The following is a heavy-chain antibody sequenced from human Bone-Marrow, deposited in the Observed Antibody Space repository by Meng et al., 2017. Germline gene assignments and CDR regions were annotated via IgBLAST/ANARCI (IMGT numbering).Heavy chain of an antibody. CDR2: IIPTFGTA. Sequence: SVKVSCKASGGTFSSYAISWVRQAPGQGLEWMGGIIPTFGTANYAQKFQGRVMITADESTSTAYMELSSLRSEDTAVYYCARYGPRYSSSWYDFDYWGQGTLVTVSS. J-gene: IGHJ4*01. D-gene: IGHD6-13*01. CDR1: GGTFSSYA. CDR3: ARYGPRYSSSWYDFDY. V-gene: IGHV1-69*13.